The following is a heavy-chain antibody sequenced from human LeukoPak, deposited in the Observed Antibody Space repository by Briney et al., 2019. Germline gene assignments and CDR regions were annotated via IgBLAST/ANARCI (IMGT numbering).Heavy chain of an antibody. V-gene: IGHV1-2*06. CDR1: GYTFTGYY. Sequence: GASVKVSCKASGYTFTGYYIHWVRQAPGQGLEWMGRINPKSGGINYAQNFQGRVTMNRDTSISTVYMELSRLRSDDTAVYYCARSPNGLWNFDYWGQGTLVTVSS. J-gene: IGHJ4*02. CDR2: INPKSGGI. CDR3: ARSPNGLWNFDY. D-gene: IGHD2-8*01.